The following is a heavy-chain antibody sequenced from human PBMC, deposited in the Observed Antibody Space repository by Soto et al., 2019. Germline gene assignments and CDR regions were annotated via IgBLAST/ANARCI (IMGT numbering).Heavy chain of an antibody. J-gene: IGHJ4*02. V-gene: IGHV2-5*01. CDR1: GFSLTTSGVG. CDR3: AHTRVPDTLDY. CDR2: IYWNGIE. D-gene: IGHD2-2*01. Sequence: QITLKESGPTLVKPTQTLTLTCTFSGFSLTTSGVGVTWIRQPPGKALEWLGLIYWNGIERYSPSLKSRLSLTQDNSKDQVVLTMTDVGPVDTATYYCAHTRVPDTLDYWGPGTRVTVSS.